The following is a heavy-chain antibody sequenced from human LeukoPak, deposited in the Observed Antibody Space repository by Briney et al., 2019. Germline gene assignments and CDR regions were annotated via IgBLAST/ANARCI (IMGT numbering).Heavy chain of an antibody. CDR2: IFPGDSDT. Sequence: GASLKISCKVSGYSFSSYWIGWVRQMPGKGLEWMGIIFPGDSDTRYSPSFQGQVTISADKSINTAYLQWGNLKASDTAMYFCARLVAIPDAFDIWGQGTMVTVSS. V-gene: IGHV5-51*01. J-gene: IGHJ3*02. CDR1: GYSFSSYW. D-gene: IGHD2-2*02. CDR3: ARLVAIPDAFDI.